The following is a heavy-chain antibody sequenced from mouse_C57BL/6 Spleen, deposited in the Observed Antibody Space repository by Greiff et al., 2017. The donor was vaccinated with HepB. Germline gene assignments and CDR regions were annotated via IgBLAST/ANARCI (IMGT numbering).Heavy chain of an antibody. Sequence: EVMLVESGGGLVKPGGSPKLSCAASGFTFSSYTMSWVRQTPEKRLEWVATISGGGGNTYYPDSVKGRFTISRDNAKNTLYLQMSSLRSEDTALYYCARLSYGNSFAYWGQGTLVTVSA. CDR1: GFTFSSYT. CDR2: ISGGGGNT. V-gene: IGHV5-9*01. D-gene: IGHD2-1*01. CDR3: ARLSYGNSFAY. J-gene: IGHJ3*01.